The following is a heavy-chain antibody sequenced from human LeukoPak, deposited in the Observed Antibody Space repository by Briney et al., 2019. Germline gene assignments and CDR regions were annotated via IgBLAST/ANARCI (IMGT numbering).Heavy chain of an antibody. CDR2: IRFDGSDK. D-gene: IGHD2/OR15-2a*01. CDR3: AMFYAPGVYYYYYMDV. CDR1: GFTFNNSG. J-gene: IGHJ6*03. V-gene: IGHV3-30*02. Sequence: GGSLRLSCTASGFTFNNSGMHWVRQAPGKGLEWVAFIRFDGSDKFYADSVKGRFIISRDNSKNTLYLQMNSLRPEDTTVYYCAMFYAPGVYYYYYMDVWGKGTTVTVSS.